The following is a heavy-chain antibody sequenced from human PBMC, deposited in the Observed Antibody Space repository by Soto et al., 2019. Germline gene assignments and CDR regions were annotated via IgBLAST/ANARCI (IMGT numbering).Heavy chain of an antibody. CDR3: ATHSARYYYYYYMDV. V-gene: IGHV4-4*02. J-gene: IGHJ6*03. CDR1: SGSISSSNW. Sequence: QVQLQESGPGLVKPSGTLSLTCAVSSGSISSSNWWSWVRQPPGKGLEWIGEIYHSGSTNYNPSLKSRVTISVDKYKNQFSLKLSSVTAADTAVDYCATHSARYYYYYYMDVWGKGTTVTVSS. D-gene: IGHD4-4*01. CDR2: IYHSGST.